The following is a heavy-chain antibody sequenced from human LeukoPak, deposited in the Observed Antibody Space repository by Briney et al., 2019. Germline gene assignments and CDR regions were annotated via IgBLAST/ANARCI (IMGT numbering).Heavy chain of an antibody. Sequence: PGGSLRLSCALSGFNFDGYWMQWVRQAPGKGLVWVSRIKGDWGSTRYADSVKGRFTISRDNAKNSLYLQMNSLRAEDTAVYYCARGSTYWGQGTLVTVSS. CDR3: ARGSTY. CDR1: GFNFDGYW. V-gene: IGHV3-74*01. CDR2: IKGDWGST. J-gene: IGHJ4*02.